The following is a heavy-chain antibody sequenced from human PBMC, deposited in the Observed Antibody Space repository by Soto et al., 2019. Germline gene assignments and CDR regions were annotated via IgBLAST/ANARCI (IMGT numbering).Heavy chain of an antibody. CDR1: GYTFTAYA. CDR3: TRSAISPYGGLIGPFDY. J-gene: IGHJ4*02. Sequence: QVQLAQSGAEERKPGASVKVSCEATGYTFTAYAMHWVRQAPGQRLEWMGWINPANGNTKYSQKFQGRLTITSDTSANTVYMELNSLTSEDTAMYYCTRSAISPYGGLIGPFDYWGQGNLVTLSS. V-gene: IGHV1-3*05. CDR2: INPANGNT. D-gene: IGHD3-16*02.